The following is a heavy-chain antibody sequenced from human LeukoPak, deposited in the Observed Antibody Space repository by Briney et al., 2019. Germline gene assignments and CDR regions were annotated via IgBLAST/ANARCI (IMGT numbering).Heavy chain of an antibody. CDR3: ARGITVHTAMVFYYYYYMDV. CDR2: IDPSGVSA. Sequence: ASVKVSCKASGYTFTNYYIHWVRQAPGQGLEWMGIIDPSGVSASYAQKFQGRVTMTRDTSVSTAYMDLSRLTSDDTAVYYCARGITVHTAMVFYYYYYMDVWGKGTTVTVSS. J-gene: IGHJ6*03. D-gene: IGHD5-18*01. CDR1: GYTFTNYY. V-gene: IGHV1-46*01.